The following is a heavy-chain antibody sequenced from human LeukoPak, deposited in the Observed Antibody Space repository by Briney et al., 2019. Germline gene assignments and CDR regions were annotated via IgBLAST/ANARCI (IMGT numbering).Heavy chain of an antibody. CDR3: ARVGFREYYFDY. CDR2: ISSSGSYI. V-gene: IGHV3-21*01. J-gene: IGHJ4*02. CDR1: GFSFSTYS. Sequence: GGSLRLSCAASGFSFSTYSMNWVRQAPGKGLDWVSSISSSGSYIYYADSVKGRFTISRDNANNSLYLQMNSLRAEDTAVYYCARVGFREYYFDYWGQGTLVTVSS. D-gene: IGHD3-10*01.